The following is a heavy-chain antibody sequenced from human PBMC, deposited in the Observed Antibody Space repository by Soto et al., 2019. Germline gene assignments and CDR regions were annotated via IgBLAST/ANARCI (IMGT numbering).Heavy chain of an antibody. J-gene: IGHJ4*02. CDR3: ARDLDYYDSSGYLKPLPFDY. CDR2: ISYDGSNK. V-gene: IGHV3-30-3*01. Sequence: QVQLVESGGGVVQPGRSLRLSCAASGFTFSSYAMHWVRQAPGKGLEWVAVISYDGSNKYYADSVKGRFTISRDNSKNPLYLQMNSLRAEDTAVYYCARDLDYYDSSGYLKPLPFDYWGLGTLVTVSS. D-gene: IGHD3-22*01. CDR1: GFTFSSYA.